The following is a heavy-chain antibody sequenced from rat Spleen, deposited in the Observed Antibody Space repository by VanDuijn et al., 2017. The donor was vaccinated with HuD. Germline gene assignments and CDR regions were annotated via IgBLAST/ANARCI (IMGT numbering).Heavy chain of an antibody. CDR1: GFTFSNYD. Sequence: EVQLVESGGGLVQPGRSMKLSCAASGFTFSNYDMAWVRQAPTKGLEWVASISYDGSSTYYRDSVKGRFTISRDNAKSTLYLQMDSLRSEDTATCYCTTDLYYFDYWGQGVMVTVSS. CDR2: ISYDGSST. J-gene: IGHJ2*01. CDR3: TTDLYYFDY. V-gene: IGHV5-20*01.